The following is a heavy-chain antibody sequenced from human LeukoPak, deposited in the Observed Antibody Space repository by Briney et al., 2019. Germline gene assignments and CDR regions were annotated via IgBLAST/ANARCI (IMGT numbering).Heavy chain of an antibody. D-gene: IGHD3-3*01. V-gene: IGHV1-69*13. CDR2: IIPIFGTA. Sequence: ASVKVSCTASGGTFSSYAISWVRQAPGQGLEWMGGIIPIFGTANYAQKFQGRVTITADESTSTAYMELSSLRSEDTAVYYCARDDGATIFGVVTPPSMDVWGQGTTVTVSS. J-gene: IGHJ6*02. CDR1: GGTFSSYA. CDR3: ARDDGATIFGVVTPPSMDV.